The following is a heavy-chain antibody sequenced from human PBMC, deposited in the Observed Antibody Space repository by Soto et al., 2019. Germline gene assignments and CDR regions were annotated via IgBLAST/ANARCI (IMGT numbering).Heavy chain of an antibody. CDR1: GFAFSSYN. D-gene: IGHD6-19*01. Sequence: QSGGSLRLSCSASGFAFSSYNMHWVRQAPGKGLERVSTITSTGGTAFYADSVKGRFTISRNNSKNTLYLQMSSLRAEDTAIYYCVKESSPHYYYYHDMDVWGQGTTVTVSS. CDR2: ITSTGGTA. CDR3: VKESSPHYYYYHDMDV. J-gene: IGHJ6*02. V-gene: IGHV3-64D*06.